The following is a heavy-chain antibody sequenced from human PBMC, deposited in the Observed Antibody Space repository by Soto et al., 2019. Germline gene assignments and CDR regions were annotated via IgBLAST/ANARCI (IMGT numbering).Heavy chain of an antibody. J-gene: IGHJ4*02. CDR1: GFTFSSYS. CDR3: ARMTVTTSQAY. V-gene: IGHV3-21*01. D-gene: IGHD4-17*01. CDR2: ISSSSSYI. Sequence: EVQLVESGGGLVKPGGSLRISCAASGFTFSSYSMNWVRQAPGKGLEWVSSISSSSSYIYYADSVKGRFTISRDNAKNSLYLQMNSMRAEDTAVYYCARMTVTTSQAYWGQGTLVTVSS.